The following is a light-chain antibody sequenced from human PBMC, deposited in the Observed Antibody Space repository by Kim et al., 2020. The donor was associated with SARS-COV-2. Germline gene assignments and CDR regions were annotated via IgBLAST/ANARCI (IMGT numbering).Light chain of an antibody. CDR3: LLFYRGTWV. CDR1: TGAVTNAYW. J-gene: IGLJ3*02. V-gene: IGLV7-43*01. CDR2: TN. Sequence: QAVVTQEPSLTVSPGGTVTLTCASSTGAVTNAYWPNWFQQKPGQPPRALIYTNSRHSWTPARFSGSLLGGQAALTLSGVQPEDEAEYYCLLFYRGTWVFGGGTKLTVL.